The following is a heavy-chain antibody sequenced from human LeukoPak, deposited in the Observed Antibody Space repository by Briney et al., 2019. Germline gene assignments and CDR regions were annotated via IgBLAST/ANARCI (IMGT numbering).Heavy chain of an antibody. CDR1: GASVSASGYF. Sequence: SETLSLTCTVSGASVSASGYFRGWIRPPTGQGLEWIGTLHYSGSTYYNTSLRSRVTISVDTSKNQFSLKLNSVTSADTAIYYCARDWDGAFDFNTFDIWGLGTMVTVSS. V-gene: IGHV4-39*07. D-gene: IGHD4/OR15-4a*01. CDR2: LHYSGST. J-gene: IGHJ3*02. CDR3: ARDWDGAFDFNTFDI.